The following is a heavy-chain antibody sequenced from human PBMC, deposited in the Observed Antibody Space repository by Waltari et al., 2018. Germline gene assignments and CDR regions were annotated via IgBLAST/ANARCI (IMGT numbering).Heavy chain of an antibody. CDR3: ASDSLGAFDI. V-gene: IGHV3-33*01. CDR1: GFTFSDYG. CDR2: IWYDGSNK. J-gene: IGHJ3*02. Sequence: QVQLVESGGGVVQPGRSVRLSCEVSGFTFSDYGFHWVRQAPGKGLEWGETIWYDGSNKDYEDSVKGRFTISRDDSKSTLYLQMNSLRAEDSAVFFCASDSLGAFDIWGQGTKVTVSS.